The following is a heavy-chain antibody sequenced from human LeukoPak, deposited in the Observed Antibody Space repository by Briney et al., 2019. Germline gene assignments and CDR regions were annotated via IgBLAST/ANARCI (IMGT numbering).Heavy chain of an antibody. CDR1: GYTFTRYG. J-gene: IGHJ3*02. D-gene: IGHD4-17*01. CDR3: ARATEISSAFDI. Sequence: GASVKVSCKASGYTFTRYGISWVRQATGQGLEWMGWISAYDGNTNYAQKLQGRVTMTTDTSTSTAYMELRSLRSDDTAVYYCARATEISSAFDIWGQGTMVTVSS. CDR2: ISAYDGNT. V-gene: IGHV1-18*01.